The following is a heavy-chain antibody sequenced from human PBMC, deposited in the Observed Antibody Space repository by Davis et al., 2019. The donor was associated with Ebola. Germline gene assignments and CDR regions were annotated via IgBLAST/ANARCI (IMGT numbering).Heavy chain of an antibody. J-gene: IGHJ5*02. D-gene: IGHD3-10*01. CDR2: IKQDGSEK. Sequence: GESLKISCAASGFTFSSYWMSWVRQAPGKGLEWVANIKQDGSEKYYVDSVKGRFTISRDNAKNSLYLQMNSLRAEDTAVYYCARERHRVTMVQGVNNWFDPWGQGTLVTVSS. V-gene: IGHV3-7*01. CDR1: GFTFSSYW. CDR3: ARERHRVTMVQGVNNWFDP.